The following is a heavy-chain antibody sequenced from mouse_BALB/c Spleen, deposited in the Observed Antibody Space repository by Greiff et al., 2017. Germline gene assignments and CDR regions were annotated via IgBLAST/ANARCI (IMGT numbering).Heavy chain of an antibody. D-gene: IGHD1-1*01. Sequence: VQLQQSGPGLVAPSQSLSITCTVSGFSLTSYGVHWVRQPPGKGLEWLGLIWAGGSTNYNSALMSRLSISKDNSKSQVFLKMNILQTDDTAMYYCARAYYYGSSYGYYAMDYWGQGTSVTVSS. J-gene: IGHJ4*01. CDR1: GFSLTSYG. CDR2: IWAGGST. CDR3: ARAYYYGSSYGYYAMDY. V-gene: IGHV2-9*02.